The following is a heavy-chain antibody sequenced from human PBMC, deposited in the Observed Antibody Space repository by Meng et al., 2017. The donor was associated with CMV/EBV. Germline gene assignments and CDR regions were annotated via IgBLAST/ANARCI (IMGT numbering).Heavy chain of an antibody. CDR2: IIPVFETA. D-gene: IGHD1-26*01. V-gene: IGHV1-69*12. CDR1: GGTFSTFA. CDR3: ARGGDSWYSDY. J-gene: IGHJ4*02. Sequence: QVHLVPSEAEGKKPGSSVKVSCKTSGGTFSTFAISWVRQAPGEGLEWMGGIIPVFETANYAERFQDRVTITADDSTTTAYMELSSLRADDTALYFCARGGDSWYSDYWGQGTLVTVSS.